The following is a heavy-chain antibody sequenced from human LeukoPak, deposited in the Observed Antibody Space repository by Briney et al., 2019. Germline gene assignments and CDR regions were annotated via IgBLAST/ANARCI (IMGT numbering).Heavy chain of an antibody. CDR2: IYYSGGT. CDR1: GGSITSSPYW. V-gene: IGHV4-39*07. J-gene: IGHJ4*02. Sequence: SETLSLTCVVSGGSITSSPYWWGWIRQPPGKGLEWIGTIYYSGGTYYNPSLRSRATISGDTSKNQVSLVLRSVTAADTAVYYCARGGEYPSRYSNTWSTFDYWGQGTLVTVSS. CDR3: ARGGEYPSRYSNTWSTFDY. D-gene: IGHD6-13*01.